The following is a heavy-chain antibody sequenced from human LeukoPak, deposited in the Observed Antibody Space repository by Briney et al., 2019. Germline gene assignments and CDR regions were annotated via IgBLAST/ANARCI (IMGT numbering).Heavy chain of an antibody. CDR3: AIIPSGRSSKTKWSFDL. Sequence: GGSLRLSCAASGFTFSNYAMTWVRQAPGKGLEWVSVISGSGGSTYYAGSVKGRFTISRDNSKNTVYLQMNSLRAEDTAVYYCAIIPSGRSSKTKWSFDLWGRGTRVTVSS. J-gene: IGHJ2*01. CDR2: ISGSGGST. CDR1: GFTFSNYA. V-gene: IGHV3-23*01. D-gene: IGHD1-14*01.